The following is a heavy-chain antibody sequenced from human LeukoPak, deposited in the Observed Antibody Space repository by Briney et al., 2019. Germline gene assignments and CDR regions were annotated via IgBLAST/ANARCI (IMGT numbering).Heavy chain of an antibody. CDR2: IWYDGSNK. CDR3: ARDRSYDFWSGYSTPDY. J-gene: IGHJ4*02. D-gene: IGHD3-3*01. CDR1: GFTFSNSA. V-gene: IGHV3-33*08. Sequence: GGSLRLSCAASGFTFSNSAMHWVRQSPGKGLEWVAVIWYDGSNKYYADSVKGRFTISRDNSKNTLDLQMNSLRAEDTAVYYCARDRSYDFWSGYSTPDYWGQGTLVTVSS.